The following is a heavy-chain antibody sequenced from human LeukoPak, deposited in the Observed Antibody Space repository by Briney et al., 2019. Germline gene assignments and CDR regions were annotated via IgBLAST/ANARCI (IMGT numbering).Heavy chain of an antibody. CDR1: GFTFSNYW. Sequence: GGSLSLSCAVSGFTFSNYWMHWVRQAPGKGLVWVSRINSDGSSTTYADSVKGRFTISRDNAKNTLYLQMNSLRAEDTAVYYCARGFGANYNWFDPWGQGTLVTVSS. J-gene: IGHJ5*02. CDR2: INSDGSST. CDR3: ARGFGANYNWFDP. D-gene: IGHD4/OR15-4a*01. V-gene: IGHV3-74*01.